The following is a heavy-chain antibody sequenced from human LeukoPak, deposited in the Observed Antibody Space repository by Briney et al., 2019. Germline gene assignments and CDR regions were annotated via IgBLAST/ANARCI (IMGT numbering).Heavy chain of an antibody. Sequence: SETLSHTRAVYLGSLSGYYWSWIRQPPGKGLEWIGEINHSGSTNYNPPLKSRVTIPVDTSKNQFTLKLSSVTAADTAVYYCARIPRRITMVRGVITGFDYWGQGTLVTVSS. CDR1: LGSLSGYY. J-gene: IGHJ4*02. CDR2: INHSGST. D-gene: IGHD3-10*01. CDR3: ARIPRRITMVRGVITGFDY. V-gene: IGHV4-34*01.